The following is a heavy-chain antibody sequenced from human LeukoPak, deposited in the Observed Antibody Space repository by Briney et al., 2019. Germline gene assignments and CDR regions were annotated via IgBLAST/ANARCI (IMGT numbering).Heavy chain of an antibody. V-gene: IGHV3-33*01. CDR2: TWSDGSNK. D-gene: IGHD5-12*01. CDR1: GFTFSSYG. CDR3: ARDRNSGYDFYYYGMDV. J-gene: IGHJ6*02. Sequence: GRSLRLSCAASGFTFSSYGMHWVRQAPGKGLEWVASTWSDGSNKYYADSVKGRFTISRDNSKNTLYLQMNSPRAEDTAVYYCARDRNSGYDFYYYGMDVWGQGTTVTVSS.